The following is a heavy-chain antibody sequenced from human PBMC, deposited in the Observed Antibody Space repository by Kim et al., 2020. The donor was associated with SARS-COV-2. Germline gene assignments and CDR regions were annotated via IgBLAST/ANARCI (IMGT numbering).Heavy chain of an antibody. CDR2: LKEDGSEK. D-gene: IGHD1-7*01. Sequence: GGSLRLSFAASGFTFNDYWMGWVRQVPGKGLEWVATLKEDGSEKYYVDSVKGRFAISRDNAKNSLSLQMNTLRAEDTAMYYCTTSSRTKAHYWGQGTLVTVSS. CDR3: TTSSRTKAHY. V-gene: IGHV3-7*01. J-gene: IGHJ4*02. CDR1: GFTFNDYW.